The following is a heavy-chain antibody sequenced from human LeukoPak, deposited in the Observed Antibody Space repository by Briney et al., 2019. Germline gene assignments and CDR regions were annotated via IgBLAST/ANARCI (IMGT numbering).Heavy chain of an antibody. CDR3: AKSYNYDILTGYPDY. V-gene: IGHV3-9*01. CDR1: GFTFDDYA. CDR2: ISWNSGSI. D-gene: IGHD3-9*01. Sequence: GGSLRLSCAASGFTFDDYAMHWVRQAPGKGLEWVSGISWNSGSIGYADSVKGRFTTSRDNAKNSLYLQMNSLRAEDTALYYCAKSYNYDILTGYPDYWGQGTLVTVSS. J-gene: IGHJ4*02.